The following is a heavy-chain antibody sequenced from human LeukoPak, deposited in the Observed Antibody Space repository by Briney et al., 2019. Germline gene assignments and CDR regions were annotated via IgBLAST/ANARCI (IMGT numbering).Heavy chain of an antibody. Sequence: GGSLRLSCAASGFTLSNYWMSWVRQAPGKGLEWVANINQDGSEIYYVDSVKGRFTISRDNAKNSLYLQMNSLRAEDTSVYYCARWLELMRNFDWWGQGTLVTVSS. J-gene: IGHJ4*02. CDR3: ARWLELMRNFDW. CDR2: INQDGSEI. CDR1: GFTLSNYW. D-gene: IGHD5-24*01. V-gene: IGHV3-7*01.